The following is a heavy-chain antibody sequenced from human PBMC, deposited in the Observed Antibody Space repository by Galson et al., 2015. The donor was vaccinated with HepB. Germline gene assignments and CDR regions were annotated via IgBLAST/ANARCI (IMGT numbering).Heavy chain of an antibody. Sequence: SLRLSCAASGFNFSLYSMNWARQAPGKGLEWVSSISSSGSYIYYGDSVKGRCTVSRDSAKTSVYLQMNSLRGDDTAVYYCARALPSGIRGGRVFDHWGQGTLVTVSS. J-gene: IGHJ4*02. CDR2: ISSSGSYI. V-gene: IGHV3-21*01. CDR3: ARALPSGIRGGRVFDH. D-gene: IGHD3-10*01. CDR1: GFNFSLYS.